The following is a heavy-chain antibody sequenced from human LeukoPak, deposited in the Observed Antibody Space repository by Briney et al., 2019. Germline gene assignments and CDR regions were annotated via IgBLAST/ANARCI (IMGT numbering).Heavy chain of an antibody. D-gene: IGHD6-13*01. CDR1: GYTFTSCD. CDR2: MNPNSGDT. CDR3: TRDMRGAAAADDAFDI. Sequence: ASVKVSCKASGYTFTSCDINWVRQASGQGLEWMGWMNPNSGDTGYAQNFQGRVTITRDTSISTAYMELSSLRSEDTAMYYCTRDMRGAAAADDAFDIWGQGTMVTVSS. J-gene: IGHJ3*02. V-gene: IGHV1-8*01.